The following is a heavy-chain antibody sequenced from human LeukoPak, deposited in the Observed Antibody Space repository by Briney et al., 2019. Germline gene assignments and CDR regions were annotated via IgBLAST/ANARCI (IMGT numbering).Heavy chain of an antibody. Sequence: GGSLXXSCAASGFTFDDYAMHWVRQAPGKGLEGVSLICVYGRRPYYPHSVKGRFTISRHNSKNSLYLQMNSLRTEDTALYYCAKVDSGSYFLGVDYWGQGTLITVSS. CDR2: ICVYGRRP. CDR3: AKVDSGSYFLGVDY. CDR1: GFTFDDYA. J-gene: IGHJ4*02. D-gene: IGHD1-26*01. V-gene: IGHV3-43*02.